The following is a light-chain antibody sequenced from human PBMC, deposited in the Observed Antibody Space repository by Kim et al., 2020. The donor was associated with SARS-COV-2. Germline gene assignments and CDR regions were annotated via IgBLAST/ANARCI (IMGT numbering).Light chain of an antibody. V-gene: IGKV3D-15*01. CDR2: GAS. J-gene: IGKJ5*01. CDR3: QQYNKWPIS. Sequence: SPGESATLSCRASQSVSSTLAWYQQKPGQAPRLLIYGASTRATDIPARFSGSGSGTEFTLTISSLQSEDFAVYYCQQYNKWPISFGQGTRLEIK. CDR1: QSVSST.